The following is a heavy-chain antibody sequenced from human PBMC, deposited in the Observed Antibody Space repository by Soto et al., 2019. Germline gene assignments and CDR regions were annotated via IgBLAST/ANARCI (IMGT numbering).Heavy chain of an antibody. J-gene: IGHJ2*01. V-gene: IGHV3-23*01. CDR1: GFMFSCCA. Sequence: EVQLLDSGGGLVQPGGSLRLSCAASGFMFSCCAMSWVRQAPGKGLEWVSTIHGDGDYSHYTDSVEGRFTISRDNSRHTMYLQMDSLRADDTATYYCAKNRGACDYSNWSFAVWGRGTLVAVAS. CDR3: AKNRGACDYSNWSFAV. D-gene: IGHD6-13*01. CDR2: IHGDGDYS.